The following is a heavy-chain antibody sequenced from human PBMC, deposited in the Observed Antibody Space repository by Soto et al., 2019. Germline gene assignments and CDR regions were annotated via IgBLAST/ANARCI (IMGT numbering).Heavy chain of an antibody. CDR1: GFSFGTYW. CDR3: VRGSGWFQTD. D-gene: IGHD6-19*01. Sequence: EVQLVESGGGLVQPGGSLRLSCATSGFSFGTYWMSWVRQAPGKGLDWVAIIKQDGSEQCYVDSVKGRFTIYRDNAKNSQYLQMNSLRVEDTAVYYCVRGSGWFQTDWGQGTLFTVSS. V-gene: IGHV3-7*04. J-gene: IGHJ4*02. CDR2: IKQDGSEQ.